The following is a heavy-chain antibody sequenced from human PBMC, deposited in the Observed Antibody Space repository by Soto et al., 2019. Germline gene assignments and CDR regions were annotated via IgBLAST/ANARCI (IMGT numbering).Heavy chain of an antibody. J-gene: IGHJ4*02. CDR3: ARDRGSHGWFDC. Sequence: PSQTRSLTCAISGSTVSSDIAAWNCLRQSPSRGLEWLGRTYYRSDWYHDYAVSVKSRITINRDTSENQLSLHLNSVTPDDTAVYYCARDRGSHGWFDCWGQGTLVTVSS. V-gene: IGHV6-1*01. CDR1: GSTVSSDIAA. CDR2: TYYRSDWYH. D-gene: IGHD6-19*01.